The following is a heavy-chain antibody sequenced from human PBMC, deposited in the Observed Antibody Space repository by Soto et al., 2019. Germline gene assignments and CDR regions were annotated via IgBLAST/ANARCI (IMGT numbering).Heavy chain of an antibody. CDR2: ISSSGSTI. J-gene: IGHJ6*02. D-gene: IGHD2-2*01. CDR1: GFTFSSYE. Sequence: PGGSLRLSCAASGFTFSSYEMNWVRQAPGKGLEWVSYISSSGSTIYYADSVKGRLTISRDNAKTSLYLQMNSLRAEDTAVYYCASGMCSCTSCHPWGYYGMDVWGQGTTVTVSS. V-gene: IGHV3-48*03. CDR3: ASGMCSCTSCHPWGYYGMDV.